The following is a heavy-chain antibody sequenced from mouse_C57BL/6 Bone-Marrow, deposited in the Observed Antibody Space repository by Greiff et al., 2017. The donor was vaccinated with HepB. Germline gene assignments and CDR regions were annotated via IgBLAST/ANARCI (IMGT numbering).Heavy chain of an antibody. CDR3: ARVTTVVAKDYAMDY. J-gene: IGHJ4*01. Sequence: VQLQQSGPGLVQPSQSLSITCTVSGFSFTSYGVHWVRQSPGKGLEWLGVIWSGGSTDYNAAFISRLSISKDNSKSQVFFKMNSLQAYDTAIYYCARVTTVVAKDYAMDYWGQGTSVTVSS. D-gene: IGHD1-1*01. V-gene: IGHV2-2*01. CDR2: IWSGGST. CDR1: GFSFTSYG.